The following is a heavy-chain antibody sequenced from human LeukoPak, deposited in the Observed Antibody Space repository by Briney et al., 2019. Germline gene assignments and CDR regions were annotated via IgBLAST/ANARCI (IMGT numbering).Heavy chain of an antibody. CDR3: ASSYDSSGFDAFGI. D-gene: IGHD3-22*01. V-gene: IGHV4-61*02. CDR2: IYTSGST. J-gene: IGHJ3*02. CDR1: GGSTSSGSYY. Sequence: SETLSLTCTVSGGSTSSGSYYWSWIRQPAGKGLEWIGRIYTSGSTNYNPSLKSRVTISVDTSKNQFSLKLSSVTAADTAVYYCASSYDSSGFDAFGIWGQGTMVTVSS.